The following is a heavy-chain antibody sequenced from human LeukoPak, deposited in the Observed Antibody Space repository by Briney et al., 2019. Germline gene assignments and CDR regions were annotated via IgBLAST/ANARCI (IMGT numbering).Heavy chain of an antibody. D-gene: IGHD6-13*01. CDR1: GGSFSGYY. CDR3: ARVSAAAGEGYYFDY. CDR2: INHSGST. Sequence: SETLSLTCAVYGGSFSGYYWSWIRQPPGKGLEWLGEINHSGSTNYNPSLKSRVTISVDTSKNQFSLKLSSVTAADTAVYYCARVSAAAGEGYYFDYWGQGTLVTVSS. V-gene: IGHV4-34*01. J-gene: IGHJ4*02.